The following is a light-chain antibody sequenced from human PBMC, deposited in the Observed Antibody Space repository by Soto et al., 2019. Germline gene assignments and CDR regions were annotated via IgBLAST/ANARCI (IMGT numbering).Light chain of an antibody. J-gene: IGKJ1*01. CDR3: QQYNNWPVT. V-gene: IGKV3-15*01. Sequence: VMPQSPATLTVSPGERATLSCRASQSVSSNLAWYQQKPGQAPRLLIYGASTRATGIPARFSGSGSGTEFTLTISSLQSEDFAVYYCQQYNNWPVTFGQGTKVDIK. CDR1: QSVSSN. CDR2: GAS.